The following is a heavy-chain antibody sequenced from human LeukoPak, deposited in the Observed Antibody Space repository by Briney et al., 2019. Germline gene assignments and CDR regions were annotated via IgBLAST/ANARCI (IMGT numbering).Heavy chain of an antibody. CDR1: GFTFSSYA. V-gene: IGHV3-23*01. Sequence: GRSLRLSCAASGFTFSSYAMSWVRQAPGKGLEWVSAISGSGGSTYYADSVKGRFTISRDNSKNTLYLQMNSLRAEDTAVYYCAKDSKAVAGTRYFQHWGQGTLVTVSS. D-gene: IGHD6-19*01. J-gene: IGHJ1*01. CDR3: AKDSKAVAGTRYFQH. CDR2: ISGSGGST.